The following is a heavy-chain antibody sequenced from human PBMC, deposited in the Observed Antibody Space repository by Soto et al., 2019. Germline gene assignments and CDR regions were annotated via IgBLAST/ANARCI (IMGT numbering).Heavy chain of an antibody. CDR2: IWYDGSNQ. V-gene: IGHV3-33*01. Sequence: PGGSLRLSCAASGFTFSRFAMHWVRQAPGKGPEWVALIWYDGSNQYYADSVKGRFTISRDNSQSTVYLQMNSLRADDTALYYSAGEVDYPDDPWGIDNWGQDTLLTVSS. D-gene: IGHD4-17*01. J-gene: IGHJ4*02. CDR1: GFTFSRFA. CDR3: AGEVDYPDDPWGIDN.